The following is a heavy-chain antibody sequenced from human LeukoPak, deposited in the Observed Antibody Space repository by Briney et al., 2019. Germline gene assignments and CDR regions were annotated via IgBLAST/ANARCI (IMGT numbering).Heavy chain of an antibody. V-gene: IGHV3-53*01. J-gene: IGHJ4*02. CDR1: GFTVSSNY. CDR2: IYSGGST. D-gene: IGHD1-1*01. Sequence: GGSLRLSCAASGFTVSSNYMSWVRQAPGKGLEWVSVIYSGGSTYYADSVKGRFTISRDNSKNTLYLQMNSLRAEGTAVYYCATSVLHYFDYWGQGTLVTVSS. CDR3: ATSVLHYFDY.